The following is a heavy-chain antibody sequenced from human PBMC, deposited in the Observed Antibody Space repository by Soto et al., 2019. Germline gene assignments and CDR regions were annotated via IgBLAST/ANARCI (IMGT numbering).Heavy chain of an antibody. J-gene: IGHJ4*02. CDR1: GGSISTYH. CDR2: IYYSGST. V-gene: IGHV4-59*12. CDR3: AREVGPYFDY. Sequence: QVQLQESGPGLVKPSETLSLTCSVSGGSISTYHWSWIRQPPGKGLEWIGYIYYSGSTNYNPSLKSRVTISVDTSKLQFSLKLSSLTAADTAVYYCAREVGPYFDYWGQGTLVTVSS.